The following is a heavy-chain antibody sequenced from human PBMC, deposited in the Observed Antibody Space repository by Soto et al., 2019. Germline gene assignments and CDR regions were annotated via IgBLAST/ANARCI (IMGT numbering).Heavy chain of an antibody. J-gene: IGHJ5*02. CDR3: AIVVRFCSSPSCRGRNWFDP. Sequence: SETLSLTCSVSGGSISSGDYYWSWIRQPPGKGLEWIGYMFYTGTTYYNPSLKSRVAISVDTSKNQFSLKLRSVTAADTAVYHCAIVVRFCSSPSCRGRNWFDPWGQGTLVTVSS. CDR1: GGSISSGDYY. V-gene: IGHV4-30-4*01. D-gene: IGHD2-2*01. CDR2: MFYTGTT.